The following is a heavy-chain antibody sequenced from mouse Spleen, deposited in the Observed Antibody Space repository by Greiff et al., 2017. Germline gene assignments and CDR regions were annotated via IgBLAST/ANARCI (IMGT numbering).Heavy chain of an antibody. CDR3: ARLGGDYAWFAY. J-gene: IGHJ3*01. Sequence: QVQLQQPGAELVKPGASVKMSCKASGYTFTSYWITWVKQRPGQGLEWIGDIYPGSGSTNYNEKFKSKATLTVDISSSTAYMQLSSLTSEDSAVYYCARLGGDYAWFAYWGQGTLVTVSA. CDR2: IYPGSGST. CDR1: GYTFTSYW. D-gene: IGHD2-13*01. V-gene: IGHV1-55*01.